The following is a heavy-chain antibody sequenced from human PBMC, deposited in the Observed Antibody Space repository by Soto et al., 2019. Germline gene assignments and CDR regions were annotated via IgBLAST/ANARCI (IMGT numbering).Heavy chain of an antibody. D-gene: IGHD2-2*01. CDR3: AKDAYQLLLYRDYYGMDV. CDR2: ISYDGSNK. V-gene: IGHV3-30*18. J-gene: IGHJ6*02. CDR1: GFTFSSYG. Sequence: HPGGSLRLSCAASGFTFSSYGMHWVRQAPGKGLEWVAVISYDGSNKYYADSVKGRFTISRDNSKNTLYLQMNSLRAEDTAVYYCAKDAYQLLLYRDYYGMDVWGQGTTVTVSS.